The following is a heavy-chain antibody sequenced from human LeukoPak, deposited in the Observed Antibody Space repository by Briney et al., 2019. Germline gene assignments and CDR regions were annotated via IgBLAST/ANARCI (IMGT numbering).Heavy chain of an antibody. J-gene: IGHJ4*02. CDR1: GYTFTGYY. CDR2: INPNSGGA. Sequence: SVKVCCKASGYTFTGYYMYWVRQAPGQGLEWMGWINPNSGGADYAQRFQGRVTMTRDTSISTAYMELSRLRSDDTAVYYCARGPSSGWFLSQFDYWGQGTLVTVSS. V-gene: IGHV1-2*02. D-gene: IGHD6-19*01. CDR3: ARGPSSGWFLSQFDY.